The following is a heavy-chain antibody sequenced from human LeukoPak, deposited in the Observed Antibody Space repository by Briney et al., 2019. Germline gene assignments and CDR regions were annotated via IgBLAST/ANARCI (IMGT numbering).Heavy chain of an antibody. V-gene: IGHV3-30-3*01. CDR3: ASSGSYRFDY. Sequence: PGRSLRLSCAASGFTFSSYAMHWVRQAPGKGLEWVAVISYDGSNKYYADSVKGRFTISRDNSKNTLYLQMNSLRAEDTAVYYCASSGSYRFDYWGQETLVTVSS. J-gene: IGHJ4*02. D-gene: IGHD1-26*01. CDR2: ISYDGSNK. CDR1: GFTFSSYA.